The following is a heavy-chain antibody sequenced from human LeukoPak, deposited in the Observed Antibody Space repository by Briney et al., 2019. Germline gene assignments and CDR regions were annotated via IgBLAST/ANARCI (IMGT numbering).Heavy chain of an antibody. V-gene: IGHV1-2*02. Sequence: ASVTVSCKASGYTFTGYYMHWVRQAPGQGLEWMGWINPNSGGTNYAQKFQGRVTMTRDTSISTAYMELSRLRSDDTAVYYCARDANSGYEGYYYYMDVWGKGTTVTVSS. J-gene: IGHJ6*03. CDR3: ARDANSGYEGYYYYMDV. D-gene: IGHD5-12*01. CDR2: INPNSGGT. CDR1: GYTFTGYY.